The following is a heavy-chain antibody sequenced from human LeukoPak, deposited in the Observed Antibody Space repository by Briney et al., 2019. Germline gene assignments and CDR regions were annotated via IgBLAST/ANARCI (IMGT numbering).Heavy chain of an antibody. CDR3: ARIYPYSSSWYAYYFDY. Sequence: GGSLRLSCAASGFTFSSYWMSWVRQAPGKGLEWVANIKQDGSEKYYVDSVKGRFTISRDNAKNSLYPQMNSLRAEDTAVYYCARIYPYSSSWYAYYFDYWGQGTLVTVSS. CDR2: IKQDGSEK. J-gene: IGHJ4*02. V-gene: IGHV3-7*01. D-gene: IGHD6-13*01. CDR1: GFTFSSYW.